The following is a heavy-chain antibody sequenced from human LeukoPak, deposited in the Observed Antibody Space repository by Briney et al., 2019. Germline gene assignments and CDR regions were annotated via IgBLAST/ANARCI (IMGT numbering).Heavy chain of an antibody. D-gene: IGHD5-24*01. CDR2: ISYDGSNK. CDR3: ASTDGYNNGAFDI. Sequence: GGSLRLSCAASGFTFSSYAMHWVRQAPGKGLEWVAVISYDGSNKYYADSVKGRFTISRDNSKNTLYLQMNSLRAEGTAVYYCASTDGYNNGAFDIWGQGTMVTVSS. V-gene: IGHV3-30*04. CDR1: GFTFSSYA. J-gene: IGHJ3*02.